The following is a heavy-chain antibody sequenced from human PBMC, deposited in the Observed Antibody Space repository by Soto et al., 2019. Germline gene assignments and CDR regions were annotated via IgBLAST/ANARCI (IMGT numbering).Heavy chain of an antibody. V-gene: IGHV5-51*01. CDR3: ARDSQGWELPSGWFDP. D-gene: IGHD3-16*02. CDR2: IYPYDSDT. J-gene: IGHJ5*02. Sequence: GESLKISCKTSGYSFTSYWIGWVRQMPGKGMEWMGNIYPYDSDTRYSPSFQGQVTISADTSITTAYLQWSGLRASDTAVYYCARDSQGWELPSGWFDPWGQGTLVTVSS. CDR1: GYSFTSYW.